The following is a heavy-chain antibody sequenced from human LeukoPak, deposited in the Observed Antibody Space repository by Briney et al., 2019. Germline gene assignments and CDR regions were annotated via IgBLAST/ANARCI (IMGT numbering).Heavy chain of an antibody. CDR3: AKDREGLSSGYDLEYFDY. V-gene: IGHV3-23*01. CDR1: GFTFSNYN. Sequence: GGSLRLSCTASGFTFSNYNMNWVRQAPGKGLEWVSAISGGGGTTYYADSVKGRFTISRDNSKNTLFLQMNSLRAEDTAVYYCAKDREGLSSGYDLEYFDYWGQGTLVTVSS. J-gene: IGHJ4*02. CDR2: ISGGGGTT. D-gene: IGHD5-12*01.